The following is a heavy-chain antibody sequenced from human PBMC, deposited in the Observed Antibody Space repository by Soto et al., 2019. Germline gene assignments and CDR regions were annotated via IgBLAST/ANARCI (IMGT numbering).Heavy chain of an antibody. V-gene: IGHV4-34*01. J-gene: IGHJ3*02. CDR3: ARAQSSGPNDAFDI. CDR1: GGSFSGYY. Sequence: QVQLQQWGAGLLKPSETLSLTCAVYGGSFSGYYWSWIRQPPGKGLGWIGEINHSGSTNYNPSLKSRVTISVDTSKNQFSLKLSSVTAADTAVYYCARAQSSGPNDAFDIWGQGTMVTVSS. CDR2: INHSGST. D-gene: IGHD3-3*01.